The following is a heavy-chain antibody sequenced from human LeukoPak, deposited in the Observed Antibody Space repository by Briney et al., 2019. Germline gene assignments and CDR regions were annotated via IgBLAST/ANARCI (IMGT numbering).Heavy chain of an antibody. V-gene: IGHV3-48*03. Sequence: TGGSLRLSCAASGFTFSSYEMNWVRQAPGKGLEWVSYISSSGSTIYYADPVKGRFTISRDNAKNSLYLQMNSLRAEDTAVYYCARGMGSSSPTPPRWGQGTLVTVSS. J-gene: IGHJ4*02. CDR3: ARGMGSSSPTPPR. CDR2: ISSSGSTI. CDR1: GFTFSSYE. D-gene: IGHD6-13*01.